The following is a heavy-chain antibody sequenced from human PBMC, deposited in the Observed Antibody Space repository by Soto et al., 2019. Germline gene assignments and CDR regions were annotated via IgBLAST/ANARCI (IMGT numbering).Heavy chain of an antibody. Sequence: PSETLSLTCTVSGDSISGGNYYWTWIRQHPGRGLEWIGYIYYTGTTHYSPSLQSRVTMSVDTSKNQISLTLTSLTPADTAVYFCASRKERSGPHYFDYWGQGSQVTVSS. CDR3: ASRKERSGPHYFDY. V-gene: IGHV4-31*03. D-gene: IGHD6-25*01. CDR1: GDSISGGNYY. CDR2: IYYTGTT. J-gene: IGHJ4*02.